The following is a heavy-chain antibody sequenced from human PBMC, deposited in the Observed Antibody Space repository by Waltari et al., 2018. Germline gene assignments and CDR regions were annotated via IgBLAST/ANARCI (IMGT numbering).Heavy chain of an antibody. V-gene: IGHV4-39*01. J-gene: IGHJ3*01. Sequence: QLQLQESGPGLVKPSETLSLTCSVSGVSITSNRHYWGWIRQPPGQGLEWIATKSYSGVTYSSPSLESRVTVSRDTSKNQLSLKLVSVTAADTAVYYCATYIGASVGTAAFDVWGQGTMVTVSS. CDR1: GVSITSNRHY. CDR2: KSYSGVT. D-gene: IGHD5-12*01. CDR3: ATYIGASVGTAAFDV.